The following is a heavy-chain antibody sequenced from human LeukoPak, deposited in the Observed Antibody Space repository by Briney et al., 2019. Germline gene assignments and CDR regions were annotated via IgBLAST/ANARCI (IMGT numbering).Heavy chain of an antibody. V-gene: IGHV4-34*01. CDR3: ARVSYDFWSGYPEPPDY. Sequence: PSETLSLTCAVYGGSFSGYYWSWIRQPPGKGLEWIGEINHSGSTNYNPSLKSRVTISVDTSKNQFSLKLSSVTAADTAVYYCARVSYDFWSGYPEPPDYWGQGTLVTVSS. J-gene: IGHJ4*02. CDR1: GGSFSGYY. D-gene: IGHD3-3*01. CDR2: INHSGST.